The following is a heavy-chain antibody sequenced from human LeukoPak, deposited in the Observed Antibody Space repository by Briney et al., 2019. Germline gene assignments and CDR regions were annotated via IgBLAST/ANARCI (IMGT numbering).Heavy chain of an antibody. Sequence: PSETLSLTCTVSGGSISSSSYYWGWIRQPPGKGLEWIGSIYYSGSTYYNPSLKSRVTISVDTSKNQFSLKLSSVTAADTAVYYCARQQYSETGDFDYWGQGTLVTVSS. V-gene: IGHV4-39*01. D-gene: IGHD5-18*01. J-gene: IGHJ4*02. CDR3: ARQQYSETGDFDY. CDR2: IYYSGST. CDR1: GGSISSSSYY.